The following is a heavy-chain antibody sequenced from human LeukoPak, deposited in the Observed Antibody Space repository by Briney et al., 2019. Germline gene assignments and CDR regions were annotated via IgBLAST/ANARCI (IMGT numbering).Heavy chain of an antibody. CDR2: TYYRSKWYN. CDR1: GDSVSSNSAA. Sequence: SQTLSLTCAISGDSVSSNSAAWNWIRQSPSRGLEWLGRTYYRSKWYNDYAVSVKSRISINPDTSKNQFSLNLNSVTPEDTAVYYCARGTGSPNWFDPWGQGTLVTVSS. J-gene: IGHJ5*02. V-gene: IGHV6-1*01. D-gene: IGHD1-26*01. CDR3: ARGTGSPNWFDP.